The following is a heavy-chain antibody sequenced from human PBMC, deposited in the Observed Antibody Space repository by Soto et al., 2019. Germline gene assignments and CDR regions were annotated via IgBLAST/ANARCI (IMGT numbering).Heavy chain of an antibody. D-gene: IGHD2-21*01. V-gene: IGHV4-4*02. J-gene: IGHJ4*02. Sequence: QVQLQESGPGLVKPSGTLSLTCAVSSGSISSTNWWSWVRQPPGKGLEWIGEIYHSGSTNYNPSLWSRVTISLDKSKHQFSLKLTSVTAADTAVYYCAKEGRGYSYFDYWGQGSLVTVSS. CDR3: AKEGRGYSYFDY. CDR2: IYHSGST. CDR1: SGSISSTNW.